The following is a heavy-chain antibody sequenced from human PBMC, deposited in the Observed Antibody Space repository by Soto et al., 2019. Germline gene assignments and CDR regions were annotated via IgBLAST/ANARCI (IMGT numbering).Heavy chain of an antibody. CDR2: ISAYSGKT. D-gene: IGHD1-7*01. Sequence: QVHLVQSGAEVMKPGASVRVSCKASGYTFSNYGISWVRQAPGQGLEWMGWISAYSGKTNYAQSLQVRVTMTTDTSTNTAYMELRSLTSDDTAVYYCARTGELRLDSWGQGTLVTVSS. V-gene: IGHV1-18*01. J-gene: IGHJ4*02. CDR1: GYTFSNYG. CDR3: ARTGELRLDS.